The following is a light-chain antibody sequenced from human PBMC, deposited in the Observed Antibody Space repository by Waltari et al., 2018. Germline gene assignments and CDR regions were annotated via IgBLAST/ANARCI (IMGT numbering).Light chain of an antibody. V-gene: IGKV1-39*01. CDR1: QSISSY. Sequence: DIKLTQSQSSLSASLGDRVTITCRASQSISSYLNWYQQKPGKAPKLLIYAASSLQSGVPSRFSGSGSGTDFTLTISSLQPEDFATYYCQQSYSTVYTFGQGTKLEI. CDR2: AAS. CDR3: QQSYSTVYT. J-gene: IGKJ2*01.